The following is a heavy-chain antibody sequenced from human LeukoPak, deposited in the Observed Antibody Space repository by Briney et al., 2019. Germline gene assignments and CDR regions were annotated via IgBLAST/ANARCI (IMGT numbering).Heavy chain of an antibody. CDR3: AREERSYCGGDCSYFDY. Sequence: ASVKVSCKASGYTFTTYYIHWERQAPGQGLEWMGWISAYNGNTNYAQKLQGRVTLTTDTSTSTAYMELRSLISDDTAVYYCAREERSYCGGDCSYFDYWGQGTLVTVSS. CDR2: ISAYNGNT. V-gene: IGHV1-18*04. CDR1: GYTFTTYY. J-gene: IGHJ4*02. D-gene: IGHD2-21*02.